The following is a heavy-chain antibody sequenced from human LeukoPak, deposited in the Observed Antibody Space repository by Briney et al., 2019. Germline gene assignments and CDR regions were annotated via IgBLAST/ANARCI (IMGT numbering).Heavy chain of an antibody. J-gene: IGHJ4*02. D-gene: IGHD3-22*01. V-gene: IGHV3-11*05. CDR3: ARDNLSYYYDSSGYYVFDY. CDR2: ISSGGTYK. CDR1: GFTFSDYY. Sequence: GGSLRLSCAASGFTFSDYYMSWIRQAPGKGLEWVSSISSGGTYKYYADSVKGRFTISRDNAQNSLYLQMNSLRAEDTAVYYCARDNLSYYYDSSGYYVFDYWGQGTLVTVSS.